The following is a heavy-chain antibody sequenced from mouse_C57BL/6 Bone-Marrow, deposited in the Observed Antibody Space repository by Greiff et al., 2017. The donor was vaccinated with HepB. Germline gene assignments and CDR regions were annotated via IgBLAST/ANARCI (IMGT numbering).Heavy chain of an antibody. J-gene: IGHJ2*01. V-gene: IGHV5-16*01. Sequence: EVKLMESEGGLVQPGSSMKLSCTASGFTFSDYYLAWVRQVPEKGLEWVANINYDGSSTYYLDSLKSRFIISRDNAKNILYLQMISLKSEDTATYYCARDLDYFDYWGQGTTLTVSS. CDR3: ARDLDYFDY. CDR1: GFTFSDYY. CDR2: INYDGSST.